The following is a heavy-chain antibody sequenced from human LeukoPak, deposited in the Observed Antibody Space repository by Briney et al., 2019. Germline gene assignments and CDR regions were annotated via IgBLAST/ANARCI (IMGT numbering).Heavy chain of an antibody. CDR2: ISSSSSYI. D-gene: IGHD4-17*01. Sequence: GGSLRLSCAASGFTSSSYSMNWVRQAPGKGLEWVSSISSSSSYIYYADSVKGRFTISRDNAKNSLYLQMNSLRAEDTAVYYCAREPAYGVHFDYWGQGTLVTVSS. J-gene: IGHJ4*02. CDR3: AREPAYGVHFDY. V-gene: IGHV3-21*01. CDR1: GFTSSSYS.